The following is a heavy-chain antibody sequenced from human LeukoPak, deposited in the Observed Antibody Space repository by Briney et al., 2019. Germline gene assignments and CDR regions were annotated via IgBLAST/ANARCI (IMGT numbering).Heavy chain of an antibody. CDR2: ISSSSSTI. CDR1: GFTFSSYS. D-gene: IGHD1-26*01. CDR3: AKLEEEGATWTPDY. Sequence: PGGSLRLSCAASGFTFSSYSMNWVRQAPGKGLEWVSYISSSSSTIYYADSVKGRFTISRDNSKNTLYLQMNSLRAEDTAVYYCAKLEEEGATWTPDYWGQGTLVTVSS. V-gene: IGHV3-48*01. J-gene: IGHJ4*02.